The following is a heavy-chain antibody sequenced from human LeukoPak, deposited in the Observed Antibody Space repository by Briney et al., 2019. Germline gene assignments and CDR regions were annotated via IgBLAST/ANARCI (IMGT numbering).Heavy chain of an antibody. CDR2: IYHSGST. V-gene: IGHV4-59*01. CDR1: GGSISTYY. J-gene: IGHJ1*01. D-gene: IGHD6-6*01. Sequence: SETLSLTCTVSGGSISTYYWNWIRQPPGKGLEWIGYIYHSGSTNYNPSLQSRVTISVDTSRNQFSLNLNSVTAADTAVYYCARGGAARLHFQNWGQGTLVTVSS. CDR3: ARGGAARLHFQN.